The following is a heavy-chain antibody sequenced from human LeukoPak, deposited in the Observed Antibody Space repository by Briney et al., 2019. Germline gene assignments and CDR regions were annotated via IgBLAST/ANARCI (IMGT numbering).Heavy chain of an antibody. CDR2: INGDGSTT. V-gene: IGHV3-74*01. CDR1: GFTFSAYW. J-gene: IGHJ4*02. CDR3: ARDLELTYYDSSGHDY. D-gene: IGHD3-22*01. Sequence: PGGSLRLSCAASGFTFSAYWMHWVRQVPGKGLLWVSRINGDGSTTNYAESVKGRFVIPRDNAKNTVYLQMNSLRAEDTAVYYCARDLELTYYDSSGHDYWGQGTLVTVSS.